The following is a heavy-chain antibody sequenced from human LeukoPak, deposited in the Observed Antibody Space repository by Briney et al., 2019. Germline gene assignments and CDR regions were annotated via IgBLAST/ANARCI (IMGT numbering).Heavy chain of an antibody. J-gene: IGHJ6*02. V-gene: IGHV3-53*01. Sequence: GGSLRLSCAASGFTVSSNYMSWVRQAPGKGLEWVSVIYSGGSTYYADSVKGRFTISRDNSKNTLYLQMNSLRAEDTAVYYCARVVWLRRNYGMDVWGQGTTVTVSS. CDR2: IYSGGST. CDR3: ARVVWLRRNYGMDV. D-gene: IGHD5-12*01. CDR1: GFTVSSNY.